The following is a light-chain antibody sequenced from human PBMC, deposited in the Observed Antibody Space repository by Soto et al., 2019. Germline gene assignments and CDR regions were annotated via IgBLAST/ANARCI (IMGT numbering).Light chain of an antibody. V-gene: IGLV2-8*01. CDR2: QVT. Sequence: QSALTQPPSASGSPGQSVTISCTGTCSDVGGYNYVSWYQQYPGRAPKLMIYQVTKRPSGVPDRFSGSKSGNTASLTVSGLQDEDEADYYCSSYAASNNFYFVFGGGTKLTVL. J-gene: IGLJ3*02. CDR3: SSYAASNNFYFV. CDR1: CSDVGGYNY.